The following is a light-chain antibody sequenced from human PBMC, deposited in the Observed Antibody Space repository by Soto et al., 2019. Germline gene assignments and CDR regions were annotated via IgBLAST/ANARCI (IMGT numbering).Light chain of an antibody. CDR1: QTVSRN. CDR2: DVS. Sequence: VVLTQSPATLSLSPGERATLSCRASQTVSRNLAWYQQRPGQAPRRLIYDVSNRATDIPARFSGSGSGTDFTLTISSLEPEDVATYYCQQFNNYPLTFGGGTKVDIK. V-gene: IGKV3D-15*01. J-gene: IGKJ4*01. CDR3: QQFNNYPLT.